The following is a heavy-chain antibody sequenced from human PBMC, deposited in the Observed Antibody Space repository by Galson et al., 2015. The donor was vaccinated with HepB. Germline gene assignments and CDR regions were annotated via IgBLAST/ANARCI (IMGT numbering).Heavy chain of an antibody. CDR3: AREYYYYGMDV. CDR2: ISSRSNYI. Sequence: SLRLSCAASGFTFSSYTMNWVRQAPGRGLEWVSSISSRSNYIYYADSVKGRFTISRDNAKNSLFLQMNSLRAEDTAVYYCAREYYYYGMDVWGQGTTVSVSS. V-gene: IGHV3-21*01. CDR1: GFTFSSYT. J-gene: IGHJ6*02.